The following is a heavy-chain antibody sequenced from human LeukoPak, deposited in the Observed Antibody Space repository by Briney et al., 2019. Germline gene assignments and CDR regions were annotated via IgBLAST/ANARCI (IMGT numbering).Heavy chain of an antibody. CDR2: IYYSGST. V-gene: IGHV4-39*01. CDR1: GGSISSSTYY. D-gene: IGHD3-10*01. Sequence: SETLSLTCTVSGGSISSSTYYWGWIRQPPGKGLEWIGTIYYSGSTYYNPSLKSRVTISVDTSKNQFSLKLSSVTAADTAVYYCARGYSGSGRFDPWGQGTLVTVSS. J-gene: IGHJ5*02. CDR3: ARGYSGSGRFDP.